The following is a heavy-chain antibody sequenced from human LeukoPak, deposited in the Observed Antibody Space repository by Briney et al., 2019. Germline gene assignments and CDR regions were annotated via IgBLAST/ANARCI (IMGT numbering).Heavy chain of an antibody. V-gene: IGHV1-69*04. Sequence: SVKVSCKASGGTFSSYAISWVRQAPGQGLEWMGRIIPILGIANYAQKFQGRVTITADKSTSTAYMELSSLRAEDTAVYYCAKVPTGTEDYWGQGTLVTVSS. J-gene: IGHJ4*02. CDR2: IIPILGIA. D-gene: IGHD1-1*01. CDR1: GGTFSSYA. CDR3: AKVPTGTEDY.